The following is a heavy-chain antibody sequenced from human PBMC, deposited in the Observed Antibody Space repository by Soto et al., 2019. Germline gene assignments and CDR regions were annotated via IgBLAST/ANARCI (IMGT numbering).Heavy chain of an antibody. CDR1: GFTFSSYG. CDR2: ISYDGSNK. Sequence: GGSLRLSCAASGFTFSSYGMHWVRQAPGKGLKRVAVISYDGSNKYYADSVKGRFTISRDNSKNTLYLQMNSLRAEDTAVYYCAKEKAAAGTYYYYGMDVWGQGTTVTVSS. D-gene: IGHD6-13*01. CDR3: AKEKAAAGTYYYYGMDV. V-gene: IGHV3-30*18. J-gene: IGHJ6*02.